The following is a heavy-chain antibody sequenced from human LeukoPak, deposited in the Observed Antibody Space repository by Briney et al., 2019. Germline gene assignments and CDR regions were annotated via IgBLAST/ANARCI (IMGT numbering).Heavy chain of an antibody. D-gene: IGHD7-27*01. CDR3: ARNWGAAGWSNYYGMDV. CDR2: IYYSGST. CDR1: GGSMNNRDYY. J-gene: IGHJ6*02. Sequence: SETLSLTCTVSGGSMNNRDYYWSWIRQPPGKGLEWLGYIYYSGSTYYNPSLKSRITISGDTPKNQFSLKLKSVTAADTAVYFCARNWGAAGWSNYYGMDVWGQGTTVIVSS. V-gene: IGHV4-30-4*01.